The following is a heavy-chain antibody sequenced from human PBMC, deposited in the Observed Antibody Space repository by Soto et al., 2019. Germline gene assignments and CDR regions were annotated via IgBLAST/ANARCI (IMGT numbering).Heavy chain of an antibody. CDR1: GFTFTSSA. D-gene: IGHD3-22*01. CDR2: IVAGSGNT. Sequence: SVKVSCKASGFTFTSSAVQWVRQARGQRLEWIGWIVAGSGNTNYAQKFQERVTITRDMSTSTAYMELSSLRSEDTAVYYCAAVGDSSGYYVAAFDIWGQGTMVTVSS. CDR3: AAVGDSSGYYVAAFDI. V-gene: IGHV1-58*01. J-gene: IGHJ3*02.